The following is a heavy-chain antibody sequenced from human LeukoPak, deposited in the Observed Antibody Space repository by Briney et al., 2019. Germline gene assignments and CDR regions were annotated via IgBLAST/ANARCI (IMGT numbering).Heavy chain of an antibody. V-gene: IGHV3-48*01. Sequence: GGSLRLSCAASGFTFNSYAFNWVRQAPGKGLEWVSYISSSSNVIYYTDSVKGRFTISRDNARNLLSLQMNSLRAEDTAVYYCAKAQGPRSSFDIWGRGTMVTVSS. CDR2: ISSSSNVI. CDR1: GFTFNSYA. J-gene: IGHJ3*02. CDR3: AKAQGPRSSFDI.